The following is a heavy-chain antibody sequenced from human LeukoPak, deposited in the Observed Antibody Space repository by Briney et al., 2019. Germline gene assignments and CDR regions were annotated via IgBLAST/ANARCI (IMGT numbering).Heavy chain of an antibody. D-gene: IGHD3-10*01. V-gene: IGHV4-59*01. CDR1: GGSISSYS. CDR3: ARYMVRGPITI. J-gene: IGHJ4*02. Sequence: WETLSLTCTVSGGSISSYSWSWIRQPPGKGLEWIGYIYDSGSTNYNPSLKSRVTISVDTSNNQFSLKLSSVTAADTAVYFCARYMVRGPITIWGQGTLVTVSS. CDR2: IYDSGST.